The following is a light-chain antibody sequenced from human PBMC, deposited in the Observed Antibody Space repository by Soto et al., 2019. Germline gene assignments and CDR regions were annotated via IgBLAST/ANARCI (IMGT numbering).Light chain of an antibody. J-gene: IGLJ1*01. Sequence: QSALTQPASVSGSPGQSIAISCTGSSSDVGIYNYVSWYQQHPGKVPKLIIYEVTNRPSGVSNRFSGSKSANTASLTISGLQADDEAHYYCTSYTSDNSSYVFGTGTKLTVL. CDR1: SSDVGIYNY. CDR2: EVT. CDR3: TSYTSDNSSYV. V-gene: IGLV2-14*01.